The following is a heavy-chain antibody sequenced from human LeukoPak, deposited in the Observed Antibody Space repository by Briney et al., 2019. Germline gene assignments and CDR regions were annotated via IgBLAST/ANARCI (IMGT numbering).Heavy chain of an antibody. CDR1: GGSFSGYY. D-gene: IGHD2-15*01. CDR2: INHSGST. CDR3: ARGVLYCSGGSCLDVFDI. V-gene: IGHV4-34*01. J-gene: IGHJ3*02. Sequence: PSETLSLTCAVYGGSFSGYYWSWIRQPPGKGLEWIGEINHSGSTNYNPSLKSRVTISVDTSKNQLSLKLSSVTAADTAVYYCARGVLYCSGGSCLDVFDIWGQGTMVTVSS.